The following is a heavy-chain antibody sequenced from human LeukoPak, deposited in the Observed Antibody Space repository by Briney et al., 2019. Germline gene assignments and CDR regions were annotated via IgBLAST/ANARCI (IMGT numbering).Heavy chain of an antibody. CDR2: ISGSGGST. J-gene: IGHJ4*02. Sequence: PGGSLRLSCAASGFTFSSYAMSWVRQAPGKGLEWVPAISGSGGSTYYADSVKGRFTISRDNSKNTLYLQMNSLRAEDTAVYYCAKDSVVVVAATLFDYWGQGTLVTVSS. CDR1: GFTFSSYA. D-gene: IGHD2-15*01. V-gene: IGHV3-23*01. CDR3: AKDSVVVVAATLFDY.